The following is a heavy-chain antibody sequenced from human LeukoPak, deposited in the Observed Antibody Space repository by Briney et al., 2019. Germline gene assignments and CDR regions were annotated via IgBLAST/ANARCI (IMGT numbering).Heavy chain of an antibody. CDR1: GGSISSYY. V-gene: IGHV4-59*08. Sequence: SETLSLTCIVSGGSISSYYWSWIRQPPGKGLEWIGYIYYSGSTNYNPSLKSRVTISVDTSKNQFSLKLSSVTAADTAVYYCARLSIAALSFDYWGQGTLVTVSS. CDR3: ARLSIAALSFDY. CDR2: IYYSGST. J-gene: IGHJ4*02. D-gene: IGHD6-6*01.